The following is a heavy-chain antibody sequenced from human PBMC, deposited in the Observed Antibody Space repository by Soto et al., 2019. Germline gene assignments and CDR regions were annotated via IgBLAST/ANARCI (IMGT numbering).Heavy chain of an antibody. CDR2: ISNSGSTI. V-gene: IGHV3-11*01. Sequence: PGGSPRLSCAASEFTFSDYYMTWIRQAPGKGLEWVSYISNSGSTIYYANSVKGRFTISRDNAKNSLYLQMNSLRAEDTAVYYCARGLAYGDYGWLDPWGQGTLVTVSP. CDR1: EFTFSDYY. J-gene: IGHJ5*02. D-gene: IGHD4-17*01. CDR3: ARGLAYGDYGWLDP.